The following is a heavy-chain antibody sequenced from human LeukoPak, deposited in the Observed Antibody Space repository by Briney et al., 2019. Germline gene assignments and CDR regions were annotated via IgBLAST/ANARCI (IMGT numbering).Heavy chain of an antibody. CDR3: ARDEDGAAARTFDY. CDR2: TYYRSKWYN. CDR1: GYSVSSNSGA. D-gene: IGHD6-13*01. V-gene: IGHV6-1*01. J-gene: IGHJ4*02. Sequence: QTLSLTCAISGYSVSSNSGAWNWIRQSPSRGVEWLGRTYYRSKWYNDYAVSVKSRITINPDTSKNQFSLQLNSVTPEDTAIYYCARDEDGAAARTFDYWGQGVLVTVSS.